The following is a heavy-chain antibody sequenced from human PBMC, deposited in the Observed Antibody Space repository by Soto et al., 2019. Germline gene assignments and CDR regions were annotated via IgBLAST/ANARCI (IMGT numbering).Heavy chain of an antibody. V-gene: IGHV1-2*02. CDR2: INPNSGGT. J-gene: IGHJ3*02. CDR1: GYTFTGYY. Sequence: ASVKVSCKASGYTFTGYYMHWVRQAPGQGLEWMGWINPNSGGTNYAQKLQGRVTMTTDASTSTAYMELRSLRSDDTAVYYCARECGDYDAFDIWGQGTMVTVSS. D-gene: IGHD4-17*01. CDR3: ARECGDYDAFDI.